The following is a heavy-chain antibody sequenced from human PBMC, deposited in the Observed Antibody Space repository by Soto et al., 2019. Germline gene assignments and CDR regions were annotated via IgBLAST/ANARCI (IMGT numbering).Heavy chain of an antibody. V-gene: IGHV1-18*01. J-gene: IGHJ4*02. Sequence: GASVKVSCKASGYTFTSYGISWVRQAPGQGLEWMGWISAYNGNTNYAQKLQGRVTMTTGTSTSTAYMELRSLRSDDTAVYYCARDLTTVTTEGPFDYWGQGTLVTVSS. CDR3: ARDLTTVTTEGPFDY. CDR2: ISAYNGNT. D-gene: IGHD4-17*01. CDR1: GYTFTSYG.